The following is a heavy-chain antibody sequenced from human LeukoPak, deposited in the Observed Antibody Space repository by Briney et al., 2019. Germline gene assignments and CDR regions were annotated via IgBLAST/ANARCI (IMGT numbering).Heavy chain of an antibody. Sequence: GGSLRLSCAASGFTFSSYWMHWVRQAPGKGLVWVSRINSDGSSTSYADSVKGRFTISRDNAKNTLYLQMNSLRAEDTAVYYCGRSIYPYYFDYWGQGTLVTVSS. J-gene: IGHJ4*02. V-gene: IGHV3-74*01. CDR1: GFTFSSYW. CDR3: GRSIYPYYFDY. CDR2: INSDGSST. D-gene: IGHD6-13*01.